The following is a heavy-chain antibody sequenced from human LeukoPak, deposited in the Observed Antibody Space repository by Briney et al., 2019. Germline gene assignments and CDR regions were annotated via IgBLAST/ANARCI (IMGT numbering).Heavy chain of an antibody. Sequence: GGSLRLSCAASGFTFSSYNMNWVRQAPGKGLEWVAVIWYDGSNKYYADSVKGRFTISRDNSKNTLYLQMNSLRAEDTAVYYCVGSGGRGQNWFDPWGQGTLVTVSS. D-gene: IGHD2-15*01. CDR1: GFTFSSYN. V-gene: IGHV3-33*08. CDR3: VGSGGRGQNWFDP. CDR2: IWYDGSNK. J-gene: IGHJ5*02.